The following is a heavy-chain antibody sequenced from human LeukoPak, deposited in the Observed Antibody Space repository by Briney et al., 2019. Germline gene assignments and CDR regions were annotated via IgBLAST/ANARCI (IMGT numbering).Heavy chain of an antibody. CDR1: GFTVSSNY. CDR2: IYSGGST. Sequence: GGSLRLSCAASGFTVSSNYMSWVRRAPGKGLEWVSVIYSGGSTYYADSVKGRFTIPRDNSKNTLYLQMNSPRAEDTAVYYCARGTMYVSPYWGQGTLVTVSS. J-gene: IGHJ4*02. D-gene: IGHD2-8*01. V-gene: IGHV3-53*01. CDR3: ARGTMYVSPY.